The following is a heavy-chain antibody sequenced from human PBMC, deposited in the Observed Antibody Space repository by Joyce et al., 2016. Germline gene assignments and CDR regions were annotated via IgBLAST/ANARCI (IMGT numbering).Heavy chain of an antibody. Sequence: QVQVVESGGGVVQPGKSLRLSCAASGFSVGEFGMHWVRQAPGKGLEWVARLLHNGTSSFCADSVRGRFSMSSDTPMNLLFLQMNSLRPEDTAVYYCGKPTGNLWGQGTVVTVS. CDR3: GKPTGNL. V-gene: IGHV3-30*18. CDR1: GFSVGEFG. J-gene: IGHJ4*02. CDR2: LLHNGTSS. D-gene: IGHD1-14*01.